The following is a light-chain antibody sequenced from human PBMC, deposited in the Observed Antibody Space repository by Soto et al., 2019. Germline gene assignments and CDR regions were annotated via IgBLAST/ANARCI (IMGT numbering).Light chain of an antibody. CDR1: TRVSSN. J-gene: IGKJ5*01. Sequence: EIGISQSGATLPSSVGEVATLACRTQTRVSSNLAWYQQKPGQAPRLLIYGAYTRASGIPDRFSGSGSGTEFTLTISSLQSEDSAVYYCQQYDDWPITFGQGTRLENK. V-gene: IGKV3-15*01. CDR3: QQYDDWPIT. CDR2: GAY.